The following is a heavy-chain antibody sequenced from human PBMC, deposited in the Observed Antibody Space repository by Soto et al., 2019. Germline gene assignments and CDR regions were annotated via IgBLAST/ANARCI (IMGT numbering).Heavy chain of an antibody. J-gene: IGHJ4*02. D-gene: IGHD1-20*01. Sequence: SETLSLTCAVSGGSIIGSYYYWAWLRQSPGKGPEWIGSVFYTGFTSYNPSLESRVSVSVDTSKSQFSLKLSAVTAADTAVYYCATSQKGYNWNYFDHWGQGALVTVS. V-gene: IGHV4-39*01. CDR3: ATSQKGYNWNYFDH. CDR2: VFYTGFT. CDR1: GGSIIGSYYY.